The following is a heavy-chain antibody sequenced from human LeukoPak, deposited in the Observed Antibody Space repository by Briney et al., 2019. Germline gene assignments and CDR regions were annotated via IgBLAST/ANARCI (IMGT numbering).Heavy chain of an antibody. CDR3: ARDPFDSSGYGAFDI. Sequence: ASVKVSCKASGYTFTSYGISWVRQAPGQGLEWMGWISAYNGNTNYAQKLQGRAAMTTDTSTSTAYMELRSLRSDDTAVYYCARDPFDSSGYGAFDIWGQGTMVTVSS. J-gene: IGHJ3*02. CDR2: ISAYNGNT. V-gene: IGHV1-18*01. CDR1: GYTFTSYG. D-gene: IGHD3-22*01.